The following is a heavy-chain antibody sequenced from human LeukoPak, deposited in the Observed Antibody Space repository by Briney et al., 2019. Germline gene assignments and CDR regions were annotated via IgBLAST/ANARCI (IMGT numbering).Heavy chain of an antibody. Sequence: GGSLGLSCAASGFSFNTYAMSWVRQAPGKGLEWLSGISGTAVGTYYADSAKGRFTISRDNSKNTLYLQMNSLRVEDTAVYYCAKDHFLTVVSRYADYFQHWGQGTLVTVSS. D-gene: IGHD2/OR15-2a*01. J-gene: IGHJ1*01. CDR3: AKDHFLTVVSRYADYFQH. CDR2: ISGTAVGT. V-gene: IGHV3-23*01. CDR1: GFSFNTYA.